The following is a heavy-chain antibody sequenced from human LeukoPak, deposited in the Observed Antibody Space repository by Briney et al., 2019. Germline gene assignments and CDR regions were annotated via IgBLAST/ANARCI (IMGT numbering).Heavy chain of an antibody. V-gene: IGHV3-33*01. J-gene: IGHJ4*02. CDR1: GFTFHNYG. CDR3: ARDQQRFCSGGTCYLGFEY. CDR2: IWYDGSNT. Sequence: GGSLRLSCAASGFTFHNYGMHWVRQAPGKGLEWVALIWYDGSNTYYADSVKGRFTISRENSNNTLYPQMNRLGAEDTAVYYCARDQQRFCSGGTCYLGFEYWGQGILVTVSS. D-gene: IGHD2-15*01.